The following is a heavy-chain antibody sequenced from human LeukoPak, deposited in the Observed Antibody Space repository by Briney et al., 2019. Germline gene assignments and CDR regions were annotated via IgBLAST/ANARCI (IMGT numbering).Heavy chain of an antibody. CDR1: GGSISSSNW. CDR2: IYHSGST. CDR3: ARGGSDSSGYSFDY. D-gene: IGHD3-22*01. Sequence: PSETLSLTCAVSGGSISSSNWWSWVRQPPGKGLEWIGEIYHSGSTNYNPSLKSRVTISVDKSKNQFSLKLSSVTAADTAVYYCARGGSDSSGYSFDYWVQGTLVTVSS. J-gene: IGHJ4*02. V-gene: IGHV4-4*02.